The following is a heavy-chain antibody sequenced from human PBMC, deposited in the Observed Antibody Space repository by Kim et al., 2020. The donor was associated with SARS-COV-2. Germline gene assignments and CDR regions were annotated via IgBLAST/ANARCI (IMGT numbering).Heavy chain of an antibody. J-gene: IGHJ4*02. V-gene: IGHV4-39*07. CDR1: GGSISSSRYD. CDR2: SYYSGST. CDR3: ARDHYTILRPN. D-gene: IGHD2-8*01. Sequence: SETLSLTCTGSGGSISSSRYDWGWIRQPPGKGLEWRGRSYYSGSTDYNPALKSRGTRSVDTSKNQFSLKLSSVTAADTAVYYCARDHYTILRPNWGQGTLVTVSS.